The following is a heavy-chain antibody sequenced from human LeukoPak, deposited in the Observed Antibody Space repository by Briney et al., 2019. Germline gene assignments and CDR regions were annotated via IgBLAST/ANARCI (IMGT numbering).Heavy chain of an antibody. V-gene: IGHV4-34*01. CDR3: ASGPGYCSSTSCPYFDY. CDR2: INHSGST. Sequence: PSETLSLTCAVYGGSFSGYYWSWIRQPPGKGLEWIGEINHSGSTNYNPSLKSRVTISVDTSKNQFSLKLSSVTAADTAVYYCASGPGYCSSTSCPYFDYWGQGTLVTVSS. J-gene: IGHJ4*02. CDR1: GGSFSGYY. D-gene: IGHD2-2*01.